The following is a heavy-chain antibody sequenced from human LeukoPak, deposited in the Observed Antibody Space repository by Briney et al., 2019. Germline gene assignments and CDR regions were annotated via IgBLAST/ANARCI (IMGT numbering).Heavy chain of an antibody. CDR3: ARGILVMVYATLDY. V-gene: IGHV4-34*12. Sequence: SETLSLTCGVYGGSFSGYYWTWIRQSPGKGLEWIGEIIHSGRTNYNPSLESRVTISVDTSKNQFSLSLNSVTAADTAVYYCARGILVMVYATLDYWGQGILATVSS. D-gene: IGHD2-8*01. J-gene: IGHJ4*02. CDR2: IIHSGRT. CDR1: GGSFSGYY.